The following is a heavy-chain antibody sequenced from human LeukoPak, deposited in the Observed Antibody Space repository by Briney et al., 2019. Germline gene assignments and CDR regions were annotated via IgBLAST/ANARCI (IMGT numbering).Heavy chain of an antibody. CDR2: ISTSSSYI. Sequence: GGSLRLSCAASGFTFSRHSMNWVRQAPGKGLEWVSSISTSSSYIYYTDSVKGRFTISRDNAKNSLYLQMNSLRAEDTAVYYCARDSRPYYYDSSAPTRGSADYWGQGTLVTVSS. V-gene: IGHV3-21*01. J-gene: IGHJ4*02. CDR3: ARDSRPYYYDSSAPTRGSADY. D-gene: IGHD3-22*01. CDR1: GFTFSRHS.